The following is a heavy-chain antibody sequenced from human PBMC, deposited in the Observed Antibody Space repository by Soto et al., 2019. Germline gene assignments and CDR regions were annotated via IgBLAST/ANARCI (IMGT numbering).Heavy chain of an antibody. CDR2: IYYSGDS. J-gene: IGHJ6*02. Sequence: QVQLQESGPGLVRPSETLSLTCTVSDGSITTSYYYWAWIRQPPGKGLEWIGSIYYSGDSYYNPSLKSPATMSVDTTDNQFFLDLRSVTAADTSVYFCVKYKTITPTLATDYYGMDVWGPGTTVTVAS. D-gene: IGHD5-12*01. CDR1: DGSITTSYYY. CDR3: VKYKTITPTLATDYYGMDV. V-gene: IGHV4-39*01.